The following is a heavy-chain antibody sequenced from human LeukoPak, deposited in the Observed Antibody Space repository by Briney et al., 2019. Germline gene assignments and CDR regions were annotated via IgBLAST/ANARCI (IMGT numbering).Heavy chain of an antibody. CDR2: IYYSGST. V-gene: IGHV4-30-4*01. CDR3: AKGRYSYGDNWFDP. CDR1: GGSISSGDYY. Sequence: PSETLSLTCTVSGGSISSGDYYWSWIRQPPGKGLEWIGYIYYSGSTYYNPSLKSRVTISVDTSKNQFSLKLSSVTGADTAVYYCAKGRYSYGDNWFDPWGQGTLVTVSS. D-gene: IGHD5-18*01. J-gene: IGHJ5*02.